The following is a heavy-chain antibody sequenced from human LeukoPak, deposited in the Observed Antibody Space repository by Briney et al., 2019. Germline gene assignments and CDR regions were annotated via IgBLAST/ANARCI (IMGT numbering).Heavy chain of an antibody. D-gene: IGHD6-6*01. J-gene: IGHJ4*02. CDR2: IYTSGST. Sequence: SETLSLTCTVSGGSISSGSYYWSWIRQPAGKGLEWIGRIYTSGSTNYNPSLKSRVTISVDTSKNQFSLKLSSVTAADTAVYYCARGPLYSSSLDYWGQGTLVTVSS. CDR3: ARGPLYSSSLDY. CDR1: GGSISSGSYY. V-gene: IGHV4-61*02.